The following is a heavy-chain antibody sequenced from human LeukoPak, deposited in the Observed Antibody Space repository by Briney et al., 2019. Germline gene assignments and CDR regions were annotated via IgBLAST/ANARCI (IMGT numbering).Heavy chain of an antibody. J-gene: IGHJ2*01. Sequence: ASVKVSCKASGYTFTGNHVHWVRQAPGQGLEWMGWIDPNSGGTKYAQKFRDRVTMTSDTSISTAYMELSGLRSDDTAVYFCAKEADIVSFDLWGRGTLVTVSS. V-gene: IGHV1-2*02. CDR2: IDPNSGGT. CDR1: GYTFTGNH. D-gene: IGHD2-15*01. CDR3: AKEADIVSFDL.